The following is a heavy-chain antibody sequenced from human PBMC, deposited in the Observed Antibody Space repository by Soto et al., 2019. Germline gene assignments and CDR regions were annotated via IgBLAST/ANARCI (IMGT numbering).Heavy chain of an antibody. J-gene: IGHJ5*02. D-gene: IGHD2-15*01. Sequence: QVQLQQWGAGLLKPSETLSLTCAVYGGSFSGYYWSWIRQPPGKGLEWIGEINHSGSTNYNPSLMSRVTISVDTSKNQFSLKLSSVTAADTAVYYCARGRLFLVVVVAAPYIWFDPWGQGTLVTVSS. CDR2: INHSGST. V-gene: IGHV4-34*01. CDR3: ARGRLFLVVVVAAPYIWFDP. CDR1: GGSFSGYY.